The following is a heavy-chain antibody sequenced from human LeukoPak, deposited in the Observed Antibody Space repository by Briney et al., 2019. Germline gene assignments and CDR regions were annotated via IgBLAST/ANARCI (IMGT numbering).Heavy chain of an antibody. D-gene: IGHD5-18*01. CDR2: ISGDGGST. V-gene: IGHV3-43*02. CDR3: AKDMGYSYGRDAFDI. Sequence: GGSLRLSCAASGFTFDDYAMHWGRQAPGKGLEWVSLISGDGGSTYYADSVKGRFTISRDNSKNSLYLQMNGLRTEDTALYHCAKDMGYSYGRDAFDIWGQGTTVTVSS. J-gene: IGHJ3*02. CDR1: GFTFDDYA.